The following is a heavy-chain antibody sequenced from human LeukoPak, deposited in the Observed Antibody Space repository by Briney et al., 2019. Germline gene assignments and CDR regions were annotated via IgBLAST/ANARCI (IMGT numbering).Heavy chain of an antibody. Sequence: PSETLSLTCTVSGGSISSGGYYWSWIRQPPGKGLEWIGYIYHSGSTYYNPSLKSRVTISVDTSKNQFSLKLSSVTAADTAVYYCAKDLFLWYFDLWGRGTLVTVSS. CDR2: IYHSGST. J-gene: IGHJ2*01. D-gene: IGHD2-21*01. CDR1: GGSISSGGYY. V-gene: IGHV4-30-2*01. CDR3: AKDLFLWYFDL.